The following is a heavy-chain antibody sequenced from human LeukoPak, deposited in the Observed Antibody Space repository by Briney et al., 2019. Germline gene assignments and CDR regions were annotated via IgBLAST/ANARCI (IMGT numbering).Heavy chain of an antibody. Sequence: PGGSLRLSCAASGFTFDDYAMHWVRQAPGKGLEWVSGISWNSGSIGYADSVKGRFTISRDNSKNTLYLQMNSLRAEDTAVYYCARDWNSSSWYWFDPWGQGTLVTVSS. CDR1: GFTFDDYA. CDR2: ISWNSGSI. D-gene: IGHD6-13*01. V-gene: IGHV3-9*01. J-gene: IGHJ5*02. CDR3: ARDWNSSSWYWFDP.